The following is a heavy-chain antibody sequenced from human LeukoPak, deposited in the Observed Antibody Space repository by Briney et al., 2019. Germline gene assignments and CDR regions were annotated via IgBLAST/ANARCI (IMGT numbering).Heavy chain of an antibody. CDR1: GFTFSSYS. CDR2: ISSSSRYI. Sequence: GGSLRLSCAASGFTFSSYSMNWVRQAPGKGLEWVSSISSSSRYIYYADSVKGRFTISRDNAENSLYPQMNSLRAEDTAVYYCARAVAGTMVIDYWGQGTLVTVSS. D-gene: IGHD6-19*01. V-gene: IGHV3-21*01. J-gene: IGHJ4*02. CDR3: ARAVAGTMVIDY.